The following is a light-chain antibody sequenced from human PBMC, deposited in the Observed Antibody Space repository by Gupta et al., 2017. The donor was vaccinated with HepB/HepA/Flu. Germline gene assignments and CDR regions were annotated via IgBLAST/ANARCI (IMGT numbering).Light chain of an antibody. V-gene: IGLV3-1*01. CDR2: QDT. CDR3: QAWDSTTTLV. J-gene: IGLJ1*01. Sequence: SYELTQPPSVSVSPGQTASITCSGDKLWDKYACWYQQKPGQSPVLVIYQDTKRPSGIPERFSGSNSGKTATLTISVTQAVDEADYYCQAWDSTTTLVFGTGTKVTVL. CDR1: KLWDKY.